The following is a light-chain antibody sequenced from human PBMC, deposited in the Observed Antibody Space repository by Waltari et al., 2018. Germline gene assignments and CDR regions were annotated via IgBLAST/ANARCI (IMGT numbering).Light chain of an antibody. Sequence: SYVLTQPPSVSVAPGKTARITCGGNNIGSKSVHWYQQKPGQAPVLVIYYDTHRPSDIPGRSSVSNSGNTATLTISRVDAGDEADYYCQLWDSSSDHWVFGGGTKLTVL. CDR3: QLWDSSSDHWV. V-gene: IGLV3-21*04. J-gene: IGLJ3*02. CDR2: YDT. CDR1: NIGSKS.